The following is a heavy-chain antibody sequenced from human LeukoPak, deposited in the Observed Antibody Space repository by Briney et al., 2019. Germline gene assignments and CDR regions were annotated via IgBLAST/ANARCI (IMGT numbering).Heavy chain of an antibody. J-gene: IGHJ3*02. CDR1: GYTFTSYG. V-gene: IGHV1-18*01. CDR2: ISAYNGNT. CDR3: ARDFLAVDPDAFDI. Sequence: GASVKVSCKASGYTFTSYGISWVRQAPGQGLEWMGWISAYNGNTNYAQKLQGRVTMTTDTSTSTAYMELRSLRSDDTAVYYCARDFLAVDPDAFDIWGQGTMVTVSS.